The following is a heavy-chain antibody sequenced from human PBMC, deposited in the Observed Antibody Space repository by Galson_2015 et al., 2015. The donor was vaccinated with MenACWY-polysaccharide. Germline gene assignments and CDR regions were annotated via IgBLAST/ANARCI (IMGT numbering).Heavy chain of an antibody. J-gene: IGHJ5*02. V-gene: IGHV4-31*03. D-gene: IGHD3-16*01. Sequence: TLSLTCTVSGDSITSGGYFWSWIRQHPGKGLEWIASISYDGGTYYNPSLKSRVTISAATPNNQFSLKLSSVTAADTAVYYCARGGRAVSNRNWFDPWGQGTLVTVSS. CDR3: ARGGRAVSNRNWFDP. CDR2: ISYDGGT. CDR1: GDSITSGGYF.